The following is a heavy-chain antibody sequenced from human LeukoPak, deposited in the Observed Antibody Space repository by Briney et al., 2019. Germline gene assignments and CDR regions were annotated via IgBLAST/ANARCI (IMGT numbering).Heavy chain of an antibody. Sequence: GGSLRLSCAASGFTFSSYSMNWVRQAPGKGLEWVAMISYDGGSTYYADSVKGRIIISRDSSNNAVYLQMNSLRAEDTAVYYCAKDRYSYGLFDYWGQGTLVTVSS. CDR3: AKDRYSYGLFDY. D-gene: IGHD5-18*01. CDR2: ISYDGGST. J-gene: IGHJ4*02. CDR1: GFTFSSYS. V-gene: IGHV3-30*18.